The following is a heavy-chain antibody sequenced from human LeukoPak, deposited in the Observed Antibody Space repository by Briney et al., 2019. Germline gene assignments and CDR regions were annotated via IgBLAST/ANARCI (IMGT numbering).Heavy chain of an antibody. CDR2: IYYSGST. CDR3: ARAYSGYDHDYGMDV. CDR1: GGSISSGGYY. D-gene: IGHD5-12*01. Sequence: SETLSLTCTVSGGSISSGGYYWSWIRQHPGKGLEWIGYIYYSGSTYYNPSLKSRVTISVDTSKNQSSLKLSSVTAADTAVYYCARAYSGYDHDYGMDVWGQGTTVTVSS. J-gene: IGHJ6*02. V-gene: IGHV4-31*03.